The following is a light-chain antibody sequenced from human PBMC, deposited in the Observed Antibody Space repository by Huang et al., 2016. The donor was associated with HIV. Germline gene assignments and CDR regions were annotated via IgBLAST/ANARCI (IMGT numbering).Light chain of an antibody. CDR3: QHYDNLRT. CDR1: QDISNY. V-gene: IGKV1-33*01. J-gene: IGKJ1*01. CDR2: DAS. Sequence: DIQMTQSPSSLSASVGDRVTITCQASQDISNYLNWYQQKPGKAPKLLIYDASNLETGVSSRFGGSGSGTDFTFTNSSLQPEDIATYYCQHYDNLRTFGQGTKVEIK.